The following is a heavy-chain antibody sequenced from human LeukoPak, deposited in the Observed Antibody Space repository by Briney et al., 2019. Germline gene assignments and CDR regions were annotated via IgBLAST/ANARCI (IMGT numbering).Heavy chain of an antibody. Sequence: PGGSLRLSCAASGVTVSSQYMNWVRRAPGKGLEWVSVIYGVDGTSYADSVKGRFTISRDSSRNTVYLQMNGLRAEDTAVYYCASDLVCWGQGTLVTVSS. V-gene: IGHV3-53*01. CDR1: GVTVSSQY. J-gene: IGHJ4*02. CDR3: ASDLVC. D-gene: IGHD2-8*02. CDR2: IYGVDGT.